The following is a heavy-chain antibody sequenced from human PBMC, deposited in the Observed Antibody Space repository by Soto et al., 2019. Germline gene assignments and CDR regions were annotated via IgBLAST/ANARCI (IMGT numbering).Heavy chain of an antibody. Sequence: PSETLSLTCTVSGGSLSSGGYYWSWIRQNPGKGLEWIGYIYYTGSTYSNPSLKSRVTISLDTSKNQFSLRLTSVTAADTAVYYCARASGCSDGNCAFGPWGQGTLVTVSS. V-gene: IGHV4-61*08. CDR2: IYYTGST. CDR3: ARASGCSDGNCAFGP. CDR1: GGSLSSGGYY. D-gene: IGHD2-15*01. J-gene: IGHJ5*02.